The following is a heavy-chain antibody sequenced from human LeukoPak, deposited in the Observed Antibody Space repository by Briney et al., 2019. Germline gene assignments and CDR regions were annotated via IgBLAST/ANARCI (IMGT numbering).Heavy chain of an antibody. V-gene: IGHV3-9*01. Sequence: GRSLRLSCAASGFTFDDYAMHWVRQAPGKGLEWVSGISWNSGSIGYADSVKGRFTISRDNAKNSLYLQMNSLRVEDTALYYCAKDGVRYDILNWFDPWGQGTLVAVSS. CDR3: AKDGVRYDILNWFDP. CDR1: GFTFDDYA. CDR2: ISWNSGSI. J-gene: IGHJ5*02. D-gene: IGHD3-9*01.